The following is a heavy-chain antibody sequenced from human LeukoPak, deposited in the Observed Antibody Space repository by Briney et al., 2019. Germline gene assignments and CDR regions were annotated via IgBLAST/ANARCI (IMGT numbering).Heavy chain of an antibody. V-gene: IGHV4-31*03. CDR3: ASAQYYYDSSGYYPYYFDY. CDR1: GGSISSGGYY. D-gene: IGHD3-22*01. CDR2: IYYSGST. Sequence: SETRSLTCTVSGGSISSGGYYWSWIRQHPGKGLEWIGYIYYSGSTYYNPSLKSRVTISVDTSKNQFSLTLSSVTSADTAVSYCASAQYYYDSSGYYPYYFDYWGQGTLVTVSS. J-gene: IGHJ4*02.